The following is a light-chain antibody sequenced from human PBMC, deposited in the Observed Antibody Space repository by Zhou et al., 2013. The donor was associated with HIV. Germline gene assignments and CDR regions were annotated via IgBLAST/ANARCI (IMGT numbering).Light chain of an antibody. Sequence: EIVLTQSPGTLSLSPGERATLSCRASQSVGSNSLAWYQQKPGLAPRLLIYDASSRATGIPDRFSGSGSGTDFTLTISRLEPEDFAVYYCQQYGSSPTFGQGTRLEIK. CDR2: DAS. CDR3: QQYGSSPT. CDR1: QSVGSNS. V-gene: IGKV3-20*01. J-gene: IGKJ5*01.